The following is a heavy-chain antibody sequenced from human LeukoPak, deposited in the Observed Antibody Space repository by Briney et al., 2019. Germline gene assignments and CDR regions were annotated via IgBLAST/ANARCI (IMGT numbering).Heavy chain of an antibody. V-gene: IGHV1-69*04. CDR2: IIPILGIA. J-gene: IGHJ6*02. D-gene: IGHD6-13*01. Sequence: GASVKVSCKASGGTFSSYAISWVRQAPGQGLEWMGRIIPILGIANYAQKFQGRVTITADKSTSTAYMELSSLRSEDTAVYYCARDGIAAAHSAYYYYGMDVWGQGTTVTVSS. CDR3: ARDGIAAAHSAYYYYGMDV. CDR1: GGTFSSYA.